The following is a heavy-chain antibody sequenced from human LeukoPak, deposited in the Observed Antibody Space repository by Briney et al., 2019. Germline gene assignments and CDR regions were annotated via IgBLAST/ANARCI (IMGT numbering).Heavy chain of an antibody. CDR1: GFTFSSYW. V-gene: IGHV3-7*01. Sequence: PRGSLRLSCAASGFTFSSYWMSWVRQAPGKGLEWVANIKQDGSEKYYVDSVKGRFTISRDNAKNSLYLQMNSLRAEDTAVYYCAREDGYCSSTSCLEYYYYYYYMDVWGKGTTVTVSS. J-gene: IGHJ6*03. CDR2: IKQDGSEK. D-gene: IGHD2-2*01. CDR3: AREDGYCSSTSCLEYYYYYYYMDV.